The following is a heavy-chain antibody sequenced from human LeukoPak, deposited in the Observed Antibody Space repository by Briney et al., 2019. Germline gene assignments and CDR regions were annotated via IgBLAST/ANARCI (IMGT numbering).Heavy chain of an antibody. D-gene: IGHD4-11*01. CDR1: GGSISSHY. Sequence: SETLPLTCTVSGGSISSHYWSWIRQPPGKGLEWIGYIYYSGSTNYNPSLKSRVTISVDTSKNQFSLKLSSVTAADTAVYYCARAEVTDNYYYYYYMDVWGKGTRVTVSS. CDR2: IYYSGST. J-gene: IGHJ6*03. CDR3: ARAEVTDNYYYYYYMDV. V-gene: IGHV4-59*11.